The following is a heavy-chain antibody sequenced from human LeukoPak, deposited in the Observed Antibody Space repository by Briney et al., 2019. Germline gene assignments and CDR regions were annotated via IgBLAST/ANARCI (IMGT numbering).Heavy chain of an antibody. J-gene: IGHJ2*01. CDR3: ARDRVVPAARSGWYFDL. V-gene: IGHV4-34*01. CDR2: INHSGST. D-gene: IGHD2-2*01. CDR1: GGSFSGYY. Sequence: SETLSLTCAVYGGSFSGYYWSWIRQPPGKGLEWIGEINHSGSTNYNPSLKSRVTISVDTSKNQFSLKLSSVTAADTAVYYCARDRVVPAARSGWYFDLWGRGTLVTVSS.